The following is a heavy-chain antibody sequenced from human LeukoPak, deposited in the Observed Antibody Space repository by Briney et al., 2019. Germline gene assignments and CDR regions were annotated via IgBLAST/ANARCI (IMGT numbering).Heavy chain of an antibody. D-gene: IGHD6-6*01. Sequence: PSDTLSLTCAVYGGSFSGYYWSGIRQPPAKGLEWIGEINHNGSTNYNPSLKSRVTISVDTSKNQFSLKLTSVTATDTAVYYCARVKRRMGSSSGDYSDYWGQGALVTVSS. CDR3: ARVKRRMGSSSGDYSDY. CDR2: INHNGST. CDR1: GGSFSGYY. V-gene: IGHV4-34*01. J-gene: IGHJ4*02.